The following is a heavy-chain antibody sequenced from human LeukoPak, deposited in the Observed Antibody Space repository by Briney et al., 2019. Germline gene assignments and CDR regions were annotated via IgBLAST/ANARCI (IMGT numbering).Heavy chain of an antibody. CDR2: IYSGGST. CDR3: AKVGQQLVYFDY. D-gene: IGHD6-13*01. V-gene: IGHV3-53*01. Sequence: GGSLRLSCAASGFTVSSNYMSWVRQAPGKGLEWVSVIYSGGSTYYADSVKGRFTISRDNSKNTLYLQMNSLRAEDTAVYYCAKVGQQLVYFDYWGQGTLVTVSS. CDR1: GFTVSSNY. J-gene: IGHJ4*02.